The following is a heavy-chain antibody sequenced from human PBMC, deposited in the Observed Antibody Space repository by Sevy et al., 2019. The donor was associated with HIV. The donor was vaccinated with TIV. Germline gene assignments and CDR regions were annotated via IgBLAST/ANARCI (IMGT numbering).Heavy chain of an antibody. D-gene: IGHD1-26*01. CDR3: AGENAWGRGYS. V-gene: IGHV4-59*08. Sequence: SETLSLTCTVSGGSITSLYRNWIRQPPGKGLEWIANIYYNGHINYNPSLKNRVTLSLDTSKNQFSLRLSSVTAADTAMYYCAGENAWGRGYSWGQGTLVTVSS. CDR1: GGSITSLY. CDR2: IYYNGHI. J-gene: IGHJ4*02.